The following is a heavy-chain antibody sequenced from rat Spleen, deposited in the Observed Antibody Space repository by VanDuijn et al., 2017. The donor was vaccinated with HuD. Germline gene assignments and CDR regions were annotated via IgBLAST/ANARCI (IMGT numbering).Heavy chain of an antibody. J-gene: IGHJ2*01. CDR1: GYSITSNY. CDR2: ISYSGST. CDR3: TRGPPRDAVEHYYGYYFDY. Sequence: EVQLQESGPGLVKPSQSLSLTCSVTGYSITSNYRWNWIRKFPGNKMEWIGHISYSGSTSYNPSLKSRISITRDTSKNQFFLQLNSVTTEDTAIYFCTRGPPRDAVEHYYGYYFDYWGQGVMVTVSS. V-gene: IGHV3-1*01. D-gene: IGHD1-1*01.